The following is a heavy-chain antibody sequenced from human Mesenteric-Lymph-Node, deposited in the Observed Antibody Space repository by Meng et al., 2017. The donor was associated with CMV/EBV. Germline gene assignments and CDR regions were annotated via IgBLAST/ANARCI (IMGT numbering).Heavy chain of an antibody. Sequence: SETLSLTCTVSGVSISSSIYYWGWIRQPPGKGLEWIGSIYYSGNTYYNPSLKSRVTISVDTSKNQFSLKLNSVTAADTAVYYCARDLELGYWGQGTLVTVSS. CDR2: IYYSGNT. CDR3: ARDLELGY. CDR1: GVSISSSIYY. J-gene: IGHJ4*02. D-gene: IGHD3-3*01. V-gene: IGHV4-39*07.